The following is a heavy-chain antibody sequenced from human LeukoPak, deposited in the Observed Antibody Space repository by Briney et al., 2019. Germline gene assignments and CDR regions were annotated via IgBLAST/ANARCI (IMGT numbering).Heavy chain of an antibody. CDR2: ISYDGSNK. D-gene: IGHD3-9*01. CDR1: GFTFSSYG. V-gene: IGHV3-30*18. Sequence: GRSLRLACAASGFTFSSYGMHWVRQAPGKGLEWVAVISYDGSNKYYADSVKGRFTIPRDNSKHTLYLQVNSLRAEDTAVYYCAKGVGYDILTGPDAFDIWGQGTMVTVCS. J-gene: IGHJ3*02. CDR3: AKGVGYDILTGPDAFDI.